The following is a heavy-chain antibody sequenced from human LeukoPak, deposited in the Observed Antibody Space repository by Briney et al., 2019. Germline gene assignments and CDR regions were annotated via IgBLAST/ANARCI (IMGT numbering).Heavy chain of an antibody. CDR2: INPNSGGT. Sequence: ASVKVSVTASEYTYTCYYMHWERQAPGQGLEWMGGINPNSGGTNYAQKFQGRVTMTRDTSISTAYMELSRLRSDDAAVYYCARETSTWYPDYWGQGTLVTVSS. CDR1: EYTYTCYY. V-gene: IGHV1-2*02. D-gene: IGHD6-13*01. CDR3: ARETSTWYPDY. J-gene: IGHJ4*02.